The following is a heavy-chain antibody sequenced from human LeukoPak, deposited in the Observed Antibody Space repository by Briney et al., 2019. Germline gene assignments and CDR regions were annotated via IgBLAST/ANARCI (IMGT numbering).Heavy chain of an antibody. D-gene: IGHD3-9*01. CDR3: ARGDILTGYQSYYYYGAGDV. CDR1: GGTFSSYA. CDR2: IIPIFGTA. J-gene: IGHJ6*04. Sequence: GASVKVSCKASGGTFSSYAISWVRQAPGQGLEWMGGIIPIFGTANYAQKFQGRVTITAYESTSTAYMELSSLRSEDTAVYYCARGDILTGYQSYYYYGAGDVWGKGTTVTVSS. V-gene: IGHV1-69*13.